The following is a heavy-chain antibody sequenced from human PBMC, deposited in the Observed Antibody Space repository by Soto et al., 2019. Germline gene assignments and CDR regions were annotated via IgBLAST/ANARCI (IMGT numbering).Heavy chain of an antibody. J-gene: IGHJ5*02. D-gene: IGHD3-3*01. CDR1: GGSISGFY. Sequence: ETLSLTCTVSGGSISGFYWSWIRQPAGKGLEWIGRIYSSGTTNYNPSLKSRVTMSVDTSKNHFSLKLISVTAADPAVYYCARERGYDYSPWGQGTLVTVSS. CDR2: IYSSGTT. CDR3: ARERGYDYSP. V-gene: IGHV4-4*07.